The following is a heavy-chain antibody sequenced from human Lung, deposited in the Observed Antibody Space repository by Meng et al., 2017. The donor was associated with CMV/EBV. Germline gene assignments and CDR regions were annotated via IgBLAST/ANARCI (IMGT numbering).Heavy chain of an antibody. Sequence: SSTSGGYSWSWVRQPPGKGLQWIGDIFHLGRVSYNPSLESRVTISLDKSKNQLSLKLSSVTAADTAIYYCARGVPAATPYYKYFDYWGPGTLVTVSS. CDR1: SSTSGGYS. J-gene: IGHJ4*02. D-gene: IGHD2-15*01. CDR3: ARGVPAATPYYKYFDY. V-gene: IGHV4-30-2*05. CDR2: IFHLGRV.